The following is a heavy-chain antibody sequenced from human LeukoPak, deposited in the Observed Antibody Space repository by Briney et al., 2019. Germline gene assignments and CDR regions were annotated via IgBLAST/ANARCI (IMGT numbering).Heavy chain of an antibody. Sequence: GASLKIYLQGSGYRFNSYWIGWVRPMPGKGLEGREIIYPGDSDTRYSPSFQGQVTISADKSISTAYLQWSSLKASDTAMYYCARPRSGYDYFDYWGEGTLVTVSS. J-gene: IGHJ4*02. CDR2: IYPGDSDT. CDR3: ARPRSGYDYFDY. D-gene: IGHD5-12*01. CDR1: GYRFNSYW. V-gene: IGHV5-51*01.